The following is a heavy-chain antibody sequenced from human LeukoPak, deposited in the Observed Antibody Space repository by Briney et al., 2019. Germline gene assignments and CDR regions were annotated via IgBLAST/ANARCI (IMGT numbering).Heavy chain of an antibody. CDR1: GYTFTSYD. J-gene: IGHJ4*02. D-gene: IGHD1-26*01. CDR3: ARGQIEFYSGSYGWVDY. CDR2: MNPNSGNT. Sequence: ASVKVSGKASGYTFTSYDINWVRQATGQGLEWMGWMNPNSGNTGYAQKFQGRVTMTRNTSISTAYMELSSLRSEDTAVYYCARGQIEFYSGSYGWVDYWGQGTLVTVSS. V-gene: IGHV1-8*01.